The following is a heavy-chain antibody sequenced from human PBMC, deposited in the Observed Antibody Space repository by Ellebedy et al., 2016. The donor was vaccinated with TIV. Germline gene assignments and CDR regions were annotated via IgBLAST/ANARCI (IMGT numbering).Heavy chain of an antibody. Sequence: SETLSLXCAVYGGSFSGFYWSWIRQPPGKGLEWIGEINHSGFITYNPSLKSRVTISVDTSKNQFSLKLSSVTAADTAVYYCARVDYYDSSRYYLGFDYWGQGTLVTVSS. V-gene: IGHV4-34*01. CDR2: INHSGFI. CDR1: GGSFSGFY. D-gene: IGHD3-22*01. CDR3: ARVDYYDSSRYYLGFDY. J-gene: IGHJ4*02.